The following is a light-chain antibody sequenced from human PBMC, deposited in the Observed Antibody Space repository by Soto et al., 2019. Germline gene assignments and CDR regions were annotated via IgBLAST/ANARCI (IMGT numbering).Light chain of an antibody. CDR1: QSISSY. Sequence: DIQMTQSPSSLSASVGDRVTITCRASQSISSYLNWYQQKPGKAPKLLIYAASSVQSGVPSRFSGSGSGTDFTLTISSLQPEDFATYYCPQSYSTPPSWTFGQETKLAIK. CDR2: AAS. V-gene: IGKV1-39*01. CDR3: PQSYSTPPSWT. J-gene: IGKJ2*02.